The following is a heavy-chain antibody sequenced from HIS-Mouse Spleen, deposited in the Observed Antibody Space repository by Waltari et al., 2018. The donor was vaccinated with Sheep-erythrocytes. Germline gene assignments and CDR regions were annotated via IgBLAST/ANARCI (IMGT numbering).Heavy chain of an antibody. Sequence: GKGLEWVSYISSSGSTIYYADSVKCRFTISRDNAKNSLYLQMNSLRAEDTAVYYCARDCCHSSGYYSDAFDIWGQGTMVTVSS. V-gene: IGHV3-11*01. D-gene: IGHD3-22*01. J-gene: IGHJ3*02. CDR2: ISSSGSTI. CDR3: ARDCCHSSGYYSDAFDI.